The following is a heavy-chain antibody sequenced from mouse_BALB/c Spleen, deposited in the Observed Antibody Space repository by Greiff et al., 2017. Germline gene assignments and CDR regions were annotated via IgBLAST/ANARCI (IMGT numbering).Heavy chain of an antibody. CDR1: GYAFTNYL. V-gene: IGHV1-54*03. CDR3: ARQGLDYAMDY. Sequence: VQLQQSGAELVRPGTSVKVSCKASGYAFTNYLIEWVKQRPGQGLEWIGVINPGSGGTNYNEKFKGKATLTADKSSSTAYMQLSSLTSDDSAVYFCARQGLDYAMDYWGQGTSVTVSS. J-gene: IGHJ4*01. CDR2: INPGSGGT.